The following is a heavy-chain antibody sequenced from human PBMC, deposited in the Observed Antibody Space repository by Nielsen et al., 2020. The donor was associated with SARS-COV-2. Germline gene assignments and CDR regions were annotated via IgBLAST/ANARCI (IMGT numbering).Heavy chain of an antibody. V-gene: IGHV3-43*01. CDR2: ISWDGGST. CDR1: GFTFDDYT. CDR3: AKDIGNYDFWSALDY. Sequence: GGSLRLSCAASGFTFDDYTMHWVRQAPGKGLEWVSLISWDGGSTYYADSVKGRFTISRDNSKNSLYLQMNSLRTEDTALYYCAKDIGNYDFWSALDYWGQGTLVTVSS. D-gene: IGHD3-3*01. J-gene: IGHJ4*02.